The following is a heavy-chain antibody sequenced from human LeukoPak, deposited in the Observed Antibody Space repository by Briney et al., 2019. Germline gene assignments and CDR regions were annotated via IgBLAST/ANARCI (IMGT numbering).Heavy chain of an antibody. Sequence: GGSLRLSCAASGFTFSSYAMHWVRQAPGKGLEWVAVISYDGSNKYYADSVKGRFTISRDNSKNTLYLQMNSLRAEDTAVYYCARPGIVVEYFDYWGQGTLVTVSS. J-gene: IGHJ4*02. CDR2: ISYDGSNK. V-gene: IGHV3-30*04. CDR1: GFTFSSYA. CDR3: ARPGIVVEYFDY. D-gene: IGHD3-22*01.